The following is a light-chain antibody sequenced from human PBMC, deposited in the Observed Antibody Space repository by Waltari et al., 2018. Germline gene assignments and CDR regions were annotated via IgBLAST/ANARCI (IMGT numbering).Light chain of an antibody. CDR2: GNN. CDR3: ATWDDSLNAWM. Sequence: QSVLTQSPSASGTPGQRVTISCSGSSSNIGSNTVNWYQHLPGTAPKLLIYGNNQRPSGVPDRFSGSKSGTSASLAISGLQSEDEADYYCATWDDSLNAWMFGGGTKLTAL. V-gene: IGLV1-44*01. J-gene: IGLJ3*02. CDR1: SSNIGSNT.